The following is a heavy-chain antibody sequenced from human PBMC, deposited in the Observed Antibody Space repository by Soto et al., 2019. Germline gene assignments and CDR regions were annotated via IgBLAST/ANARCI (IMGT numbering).Heavy chain of an antibody. V-gene: IGHV3-30-3*01. D-gene: IGHD6-19*01. J-gene: IGHJ4*02. CDR1: GFSFSSYA. Sequence: QVQSVESGGGVVQPGRSLRLSCATSGFSFSSYAMHWVRQGPGKGLEWVAVISYDGSDKYYADSVKGRFTISRDNSKNTLYLQMYSLGAEDTAVYYCAREIERLLGCWGQGTLVTVSS. CDR2: ISYDGSDK. CDR3: AREIERLLGC.